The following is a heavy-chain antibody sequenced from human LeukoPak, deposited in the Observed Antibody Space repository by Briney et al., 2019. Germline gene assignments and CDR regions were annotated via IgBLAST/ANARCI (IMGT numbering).Heavy chain of an antibody. V-gene: IGHV3-30-3*02. CDR3: AQALRRGWHIFAY. J-gene: IGHJ4*02. CDR2: ISHDGRVE. D-gene: IGHD2-21*01. CDR1: GFIFSNFP. Sequence: GGSLRLSRAAPGFIFSNFPMHWVPQAPGKGLEWVTLISHDGRVEIYADSVKGRFTISRDNSKSTLFLKMNSLRAQYTAWYYCAQALRRGWHIFAYWGQGTLVSVSP.